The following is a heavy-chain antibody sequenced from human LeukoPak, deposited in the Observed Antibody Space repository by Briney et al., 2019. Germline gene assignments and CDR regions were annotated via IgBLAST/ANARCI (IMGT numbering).Heavy chain of an antibody. Sequence: GGSLRLSCAASGFTFSSYVMHWVRQAPGKGLEGVAVICYDGCNKYLADSVRGRFTISRDNSKNALYLQMNSLRAEDTAVYYCARAPGYTPAYVMDVWGKGTTVSVSS. J-gene: IGHJ6*04. V-gene: IGHV3-33*01. D-gene: IGHD6-13*01. CDR3: ARAPGYTPAYVMDV. CDR1: GFTFSSYV. CDR2: ICYDGCNK.